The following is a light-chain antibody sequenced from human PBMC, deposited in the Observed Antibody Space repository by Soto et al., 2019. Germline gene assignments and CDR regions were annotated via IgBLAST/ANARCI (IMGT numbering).Light chain of an antibody. Sequence: EIVMTQSPATLSVSPGGRATLSCRASQTISGTLAWYQQKPCQAPRLLIHGASTRAPGIPARFSGSGSGTDFTPTVSSREPQDVAVYNCQYRSNWSPGTFGQGTRVEIK. CDR2: GAS. CDR3: QYRSNWSPGT. V-gene: IGKV3-11*01. CDR1: QTISGT. J-gene: IGKJ5*01.